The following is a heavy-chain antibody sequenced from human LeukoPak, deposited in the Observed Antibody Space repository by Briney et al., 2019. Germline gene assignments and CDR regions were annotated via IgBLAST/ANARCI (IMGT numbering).Heavy chain of an antibody. CDR3: ARSNDWGNWFDP. CDR1: GGSFSSYY. D-gene: IGHD3-9*01. Sequence: SETLSLTCTVSGGSFSSYYWSWIRQPPGKGLEWIGFVYYTGNTNYSPSLESRVTLSVDTSMNQFSLKLRSVTAADTAVYYCARSNDWGNWFDPWGQGTLVTVSS. V-gene: IGHV4-59*01. J-gene: IGHJ5*02. CDR2: VYYTGNT.